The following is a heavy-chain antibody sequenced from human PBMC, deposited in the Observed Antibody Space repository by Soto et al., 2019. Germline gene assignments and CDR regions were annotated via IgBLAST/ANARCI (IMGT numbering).Heavy chain of an antibody. CDR3: AKDSYSKGDI. D-gene: IGHD1-26*01. CDR2: IKQDESVK. Sequence: EVQLVESGGGLVQPGGSMRLSCVASGFTFSNHWMSWVRQAPGKGLEWVANIKQDESVKTYVGSVRGRFTISRDNARSSLYLEMSSLREQDTAVYYSAKDSYSKGDIWGQGTLVTVSS. J-gene: IGHJ4*02. CDR1: GFTFSNHW. V-gene: IGHV3-7*03.